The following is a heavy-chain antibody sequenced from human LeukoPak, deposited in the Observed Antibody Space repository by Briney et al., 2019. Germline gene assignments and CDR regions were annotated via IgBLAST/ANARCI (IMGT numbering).Heavy chain of an antibody. CDR3: ARHVPVQYYYDSSGSLDY. Sequence: PSETLSRTCTVPGGAISSYYWSWIRQPPGKGLEWIGYIYTSGSTNYNPSLKSRVTISVDTSKNQFSLKLSSVTAADTAVYYCARHVPVQYYYDSSGSLDYWGQGTLVTVSS. CDR2: IYTSGST. J-gene: IGHJ4*02. D-gene: IGHD3-22*01. V-gene: IGHV4-4*09. CDR1: GGAISSYY.